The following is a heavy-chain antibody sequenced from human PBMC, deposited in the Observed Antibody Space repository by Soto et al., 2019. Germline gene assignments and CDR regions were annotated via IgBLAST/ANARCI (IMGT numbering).Heavy chain of an antibody. CDR2: IYTSGST. V-gene: IGHV4-4*07. Sequence: QVQLQESGPGLVKPSETLSLTCTVSGGSISSYYWSWIRQPAGKGLEWIGRIYTSGSTNYNPSLKSRVTMSVDTSKNQFSLKLSSVTAADTAVYYCAKNILTTVTTLYYFDYWGQGTLVTVSS. CDR3: AKNILTTVTTLYYFDY. CDR1: GGSISSYY. D-gene: IGHD4-17*01. J-gene: IGHJ4*02.